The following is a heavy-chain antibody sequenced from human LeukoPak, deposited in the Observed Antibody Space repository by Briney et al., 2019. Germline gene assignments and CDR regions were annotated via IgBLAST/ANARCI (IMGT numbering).Heavy chain of an antibody. CDR1: GGSISSGDYY. J-gene: IGHJ4*02. Sequence: RPSETLSLTCTVSGGSISSGDYYWSWIRQPPGKGLEWIGYIYYSGSTYYNPSLKSRVTISVDTSKNQFSLKLSSVTAADTAVYYCAREGPHYYDSSGYYYLDYWGQGTLVTVSS. CDR3: AREGPHYYDSSGYYYLDY. CDR2: IYYSGST. D-gene: IGHD3-22*01. V-gene: IGHV4-30-4*01.